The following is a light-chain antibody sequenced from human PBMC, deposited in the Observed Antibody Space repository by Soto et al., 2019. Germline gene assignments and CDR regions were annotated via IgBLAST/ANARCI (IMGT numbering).Light chain of an antibody. CDR3: MQALQTPPT. J-gene: IGKJ5*01. Sequence: DIVMTQSPLSLPVTPREPASISFRSSQSLLHSNGYNYLDWYLQKPGQSPQLLIYLGSNRASGVPDRFSGSGSGTDFTLKISRVEAEDVGVYYCMQALQTPPTFGQGTRLEIK. CDR1: QSLLHSNGYNY. V-gene: IGKV2-28*01. CDR2: LGS.